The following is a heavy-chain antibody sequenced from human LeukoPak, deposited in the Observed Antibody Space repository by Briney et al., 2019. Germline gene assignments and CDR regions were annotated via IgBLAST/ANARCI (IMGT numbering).Heavy chain of an antibody. V-gene: IGHV4-59*01. D-gene: IGHD3-3*01. Sequence: SETLSLTCAVYGGSFSGYYWSWIRQPPGKGLEWIGYIYYSGYTNYNPSLKSRVTISVDTSKNQFSLKLSPVTAADTAVYYCARSRGYYDFWSPWGRGTLVTVSS. CDR1: GGSFSGYY. J-gene: IGHJ5*02. CDR3: ARSRGYYDFWSP. CDR2: IYYSGYT.